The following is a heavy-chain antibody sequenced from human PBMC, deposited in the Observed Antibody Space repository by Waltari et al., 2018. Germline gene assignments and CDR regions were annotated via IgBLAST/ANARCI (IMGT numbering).Heavy chain of an antibody. D-gene: IGHD6-25*01. Sequence: QLQLQESGPGLVKHSETLSLTCTVSGGSISSSSYYWGWIRQPPGKGLEWIGSIYYTGSTYYNPSLKSRVTISVDTSKNQFSLKLSSVTAADTAVYYCASHADLSSGGDYYYYYGMDVWGQGTTVTVSS. V-gene: IGHV4-39*01. CDR1: GGSISSSSYY. CDR2: IYYTGST. J-gene: IGHJ6*02. CDR3: ASHADLSSGGDYYYYYGMDV.